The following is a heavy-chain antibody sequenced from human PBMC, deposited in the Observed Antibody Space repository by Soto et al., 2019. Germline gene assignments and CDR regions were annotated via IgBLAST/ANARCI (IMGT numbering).Heavy chain of an antibody. D-gene: IGHD6-19*01. CDR2: ISGGGGTT. J-gene: IGHJ4*02. V-gene: IGHV3-23*01. CDR1: GFSFSIYS. CDR3: AKAKDERGWYDFPFDY. Sequence: SLRLSCAASGFSFSIYSMSWVRQAPGKGLEWVSVISGGGGTTYYTDSVKGRFTISRVNAKNTLYLQMNSLRDEDTAVYYCAKAKDERGWYDFPFDYWGQGLLVTVSS.